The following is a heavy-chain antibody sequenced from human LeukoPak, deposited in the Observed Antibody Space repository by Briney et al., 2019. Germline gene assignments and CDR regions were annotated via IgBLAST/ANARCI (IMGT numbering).Heavy chain of an antibody. J-gene: IGHJ4*02. D-gene: IGHD3-22*01. CDR1: GFTFSTYA. CDR3: ARDARYYDSNYDY. V-gene: IGHV3-11*01. CDR2: ISSSGSTI. Sequence: PGGSLRLSCAASGFTFSTYAMSWVRQAPGKGLEWVSYISSSGSTIYYADSVKGRFTISRDNAKNSLYLQMNSLRAEDTAVYYCARDARYYDSNYDYWGQGTLVTVSS.